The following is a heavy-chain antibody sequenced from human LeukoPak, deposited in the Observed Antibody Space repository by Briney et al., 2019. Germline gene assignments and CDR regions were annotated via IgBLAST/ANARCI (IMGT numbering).Heavy chain of an antibody. Sequence: ASVKVSCKASGYTFTGYYMHWVRQAPGQGLEWMGRINPNNGGTNYAQKFQGRVTITRDTSISTAYMELSRLRSDDTAVYYCASIVVRGVIDYWGQGTLVTLSS. CDR3: ASIVVRGVIDY. J-gene: IGHJ4*02. CDR2: INPNNGGT. CDR1: GYTFTGYY. D-gene: IGHD3-10*01. V-gene: IGHV1-2*06.